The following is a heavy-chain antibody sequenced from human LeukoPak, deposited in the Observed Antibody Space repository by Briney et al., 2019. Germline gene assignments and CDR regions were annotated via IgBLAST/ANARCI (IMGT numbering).Heavy chain of an antibody. V-gene: IGHV3-23*01. D-gene: IGHD1-26*01. CDR3: TKSPFSGSYRFED. CDR2: ISGSGVTT. Sequence: GGSLRLSCVASGFTFSTYAMSWVRQAPGQGLEWVSVISGSGVTTYYPDSVKGRFSISRANSKNTLWLQMSSLRAEDTAVYFCTKSPFSGSYRFEDWGQGTLVTVSS. CDR1: GFTFSTYA. J-gene: IGHJ4*02.